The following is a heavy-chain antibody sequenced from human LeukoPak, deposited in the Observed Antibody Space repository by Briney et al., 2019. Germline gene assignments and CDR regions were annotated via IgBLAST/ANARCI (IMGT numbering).Heavy chain of an antibody. Sequence: PGGSLRLSCAASGFTFSDYYMTWIRQAPGKGLEWISYISTSAGPIYYADSVRGRFTISRDNAKNSLYLQMNSLRAEDTAVYYCARDAIDSSGFDFDYWGQGTLVTVSS. CDR1: GFTFSDYY. D-gene: IGHD3-22*01. CDR3: ARDAIDSSGFDFDY. V-gene: IGHV3-11*01. J-gene: IGHJ4*02. CDR2: ISTSAGPI.